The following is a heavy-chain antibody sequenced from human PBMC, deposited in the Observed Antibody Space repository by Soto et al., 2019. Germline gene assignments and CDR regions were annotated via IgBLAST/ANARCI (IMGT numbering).Heavy chain of an antibody. CDR3: AKDRRIYDY. V-gene: IGHV3-23*01. J-gene: IGHJ4*02. CDR1: GFTFSTYA. D-gene: IGHD3-3*01. CDR2: ITGTGGST. Sequence: GGSLRLSCAASGFTFSTYAMTWVRQAPGKGLEWVSSITGTGGSTFYADSVKVRFTISRDNSKNTLYLQMNSLRAEDTAVYYCAKDRRIYDYWGQGTLVTVS.